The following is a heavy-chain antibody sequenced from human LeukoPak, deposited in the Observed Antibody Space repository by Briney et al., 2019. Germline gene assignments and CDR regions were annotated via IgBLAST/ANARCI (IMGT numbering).Heavy chain of an antibody. Sequence: SETLSLTCAVYGGSFSGYYWSWIRQPPGKGLEWIGEINHSGSTNYNPSLKSRVTISVDTSKNQFSLKLSSVTAADTAVYYCARRGRYCSSTSCRLGWFDPWGQGTLVTVSS. V-gene: IGHV4-34*01. CDR3: ARRGRYCSSTSCRLGWFDP. CDR1: GGSFSGYY. CDR2: INHSGST. D-gene: IGHD2-2*01. J-gene: IGHJ5*02.